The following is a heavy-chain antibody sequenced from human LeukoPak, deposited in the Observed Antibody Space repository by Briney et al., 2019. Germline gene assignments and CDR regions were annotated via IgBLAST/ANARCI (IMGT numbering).Heavy chain of an antibody. V-gene: IGHV4-59*12. CDR1: GGSISSYY. Sequence: SETLSLTCTVSGGSISSYYWSWIRQPPGKGLEWIGYIYYSGSTNYNPSLKSRVTISVDTSKNQFSLKLSSVTAADTAVYYCARDMPHRHIAAVHTRLDYWGQGTLVTVSS. CDR3: ARDMPHRHIAAVHTRLDY. J-gene: IGHJ4*02. D-gene: IGHD6-13*01. CDR2: IYYSGST.